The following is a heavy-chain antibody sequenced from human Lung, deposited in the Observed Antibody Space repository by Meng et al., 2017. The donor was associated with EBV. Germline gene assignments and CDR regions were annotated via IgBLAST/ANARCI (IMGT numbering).Heavy chain of an antibody. CDR3: ARNVQYCSGPTCYHWFDP. CDR1: VGPHNRTT. J-gene: IGHJ5*02. Sequence: LPESGPQMINPPATLSLTTPFPVGPHNRTTWPSIRHPPRKGLEWIGRSQTSAGTKSNPSLKRRVTILVDKSKTQFSLKLSSVTAADTAVYYCARNVQYCSGPTCYHWFDPWGQGTLVTVSS. D-gene: IGHD2-2*01. V-gene: IGHV4-4*07. CDR2: SQTSAGT.